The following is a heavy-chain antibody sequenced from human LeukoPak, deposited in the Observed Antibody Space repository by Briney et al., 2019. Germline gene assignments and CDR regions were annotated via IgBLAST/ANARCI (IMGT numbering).Heavy chain of an antibody. D-gene: IGHD3-10*01. J-gene: IGHJ5*02. CDR1: GGSFSGYY. CDR3: ARHYSRYSAWFDP. V-gene: IGHV4-34*01. CDR2: INHSGST. Sequence: SETLSLTCAAYGGSFSGYYWSWIRQPPGKGLEWIGEINHSGSTNYNPSLKSRVTISVDTSKNQFSLKLSSVTAADTAVYYCARHYSRYSAWFDPWGQGTLVTVSS.